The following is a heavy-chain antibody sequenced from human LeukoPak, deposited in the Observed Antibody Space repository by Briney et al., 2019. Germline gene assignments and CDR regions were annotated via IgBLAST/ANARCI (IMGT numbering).Heavy chain of an antibody. Sequence: SQTLSLTCTVSGGSISSGGYYWSWIRQHPGKGLEWIGYIYYSGSTNYNPSLKSRVTISVDTSKNQFSLKLSSVTAADTAVYYCARINCSSTSCTIDYWGQGTLVTVSS. CDR3: ARINCSSTSCTIDY. V-gene: IGHV4-61*08. CDR1: GGSISSGGYY. J-gene: IGHJ4*02. D-gene: IGHD2-2*01. CDR2: IYYSGST.